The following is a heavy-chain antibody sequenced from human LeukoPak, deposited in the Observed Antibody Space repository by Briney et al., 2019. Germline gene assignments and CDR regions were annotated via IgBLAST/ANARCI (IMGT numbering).Heavy chain of an antibody. V-gene: IGHV4-34*01. CDR3: ARRGLYSSSWYGYFQH. D-gene: IGHD6-13*01. Sequence: NPGGSLRLSCAASGFTFSSSAMSWVRQAPGKGLEWIGEINHSGSTNYNPSLKSRVTISVDTSKNQFSLKLSSVTAADTAVYYCARRGLYSSSWYGYFQHWGQGTLVTVSS. CDR2: INHSGST. J-gene: IGHJ1*01. CDR1: GFTFSSSA.